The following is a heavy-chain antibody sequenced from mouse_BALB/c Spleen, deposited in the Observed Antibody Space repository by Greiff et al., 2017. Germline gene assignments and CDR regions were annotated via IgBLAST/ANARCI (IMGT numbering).Heavy chain of an antibody. J-gene: IGHJ3*01. V-gene: IGHV1-80*01. CDR3: ARSPLDSSGSAWFAY. CDR1: GYAFSSYW. Sequence: QVQLKESGAELVRPGSSVKISCKASGYAFSSYWMNWVKQRPGQGLEWIGQIYPGDGDTNYNGKFKGKATLTADKSSSTAYMQLSSLTSEDSAVYFCARSPLDSSGSAWFAYWGQGTLVTVSA. CDR2: IYPGDGDT. D-gene: IGHD3-2*01.